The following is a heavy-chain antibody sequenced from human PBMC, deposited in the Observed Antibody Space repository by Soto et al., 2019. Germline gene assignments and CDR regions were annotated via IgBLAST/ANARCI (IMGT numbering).Heavy chain of an antibody. CDR1: GGTFSIYA. CDR2: IIPLLGTT. Sequence: QVQLVQSGAEVKKPGSSVKVSCRASGGTFSIYAISWVRQAPGQGLEWMGGIIPLLGTTNYAQRFQGRVTLTADESTSKAYMELTSLRSEDTSVYYCARSSGCMNYFDNWGQGTLVTVSS. V-gene: IGHV1-69*01. CDR3: ARSSGCMNYFDN. D-gene: IGHD3-22*01. J-gene: IGHJ4*02.